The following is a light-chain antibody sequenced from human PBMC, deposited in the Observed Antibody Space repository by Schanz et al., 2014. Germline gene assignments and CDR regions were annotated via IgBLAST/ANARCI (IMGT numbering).Light chain of an antibody. V-gene: IGLV1-40*01. J-gene: IGLJ3*02. CDR2: GNS. Sequence: QSVLTQPPSVSGAPGQRVTISCTGSSSNIGAGYDVHWYQQLPGTAPKLLIYGNSNRPSGVPDRFSGSKSGTSASLAITGLQAEDEAYYYCQSYDNRLSGWVFGGGTKVTVL. CDR1: SSNIGAGYD. CDR3: QSYDNRLSGWV.